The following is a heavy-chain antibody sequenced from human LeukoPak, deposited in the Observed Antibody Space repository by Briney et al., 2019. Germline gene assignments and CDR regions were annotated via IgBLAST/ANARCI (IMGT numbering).Heavy chain of an antibody. CDR2: IIPIFGTA. D-gene: IGHD6-13*01. V-gene: IGHV1-69*05. Sequence: ASVKVSCKASGGTFSSYAISWVRQAPGQGLEWMGGIIPIFGTANYAQKFQGRVTITTDESTSTAYMELSSLRSEDTAAYYCARDPPSSSLDYFDYWGQGTLVTVSS. CDR3: ARDPPSSSLDYFDY. CDR1: GGTFSSYA. J-gene: IGHJ4*02.